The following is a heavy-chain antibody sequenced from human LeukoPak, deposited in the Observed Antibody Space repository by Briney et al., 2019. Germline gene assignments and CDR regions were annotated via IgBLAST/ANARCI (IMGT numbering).Heavy chain of an antibody. CDR2: INHSGST. V-gene: IGHV4-34*01. CDR1: GGSINNYY. J-gene: IGHJ4*02. CDR3: ARVVSRINGLREGYFDY. D-gene: IGHD6-13*01. Sequence: SETLSLTCTVSGGSINNYYWSWIRQPPGKGLEWIGEINHSGSTNYNPSLKSRATISVDTSKNQLSLKLNSVTAADTAVYYCARVVSRINGLREGYFDYWGQGTLVTVSS.